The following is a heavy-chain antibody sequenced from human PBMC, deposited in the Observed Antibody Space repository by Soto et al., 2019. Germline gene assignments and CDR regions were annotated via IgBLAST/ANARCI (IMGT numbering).Heavy chain of an antibody. CDR3: ARTSSVVTPEDAFDV. CDR2: IYPGDSDT. J-gene: IGHJ3*01. CDR1: GFIFTVYW. D-gene: IGHD2-15*01. Sequence: VESLKISCQGSGFIFTVYWIAWVRQTPEKGLEWMGIIYPGDSDTRYSPSFQVQVTISADKSTTTAYLHCNSLKASDTALYYCARTSSVVTPEDAFDVLGQGTMVT. V-gene: IGHV5-51*01.